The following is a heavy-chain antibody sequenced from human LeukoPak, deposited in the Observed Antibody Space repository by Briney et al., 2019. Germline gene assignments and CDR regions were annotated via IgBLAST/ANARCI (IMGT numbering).Heavy chain of an antibody. J-gene: IGHJ4*02. Sequence: SVKVSCKTSGGTFNNYAISWVRQVPGQGLEWMGRVVPMFGIRNYPQTFRGRVNITADKATNTVYMELRSLRAEDTAIYYCATEPSRSYSFDHLDFWGLGTPVTVSS. D-gene: IGHD5-12*01. CDR2: VVPMFGIR. CDR1: GGTFNNYA. V-gene: IGHV1-69*04. CDR3: ATEPSRSYSFDHLDF.